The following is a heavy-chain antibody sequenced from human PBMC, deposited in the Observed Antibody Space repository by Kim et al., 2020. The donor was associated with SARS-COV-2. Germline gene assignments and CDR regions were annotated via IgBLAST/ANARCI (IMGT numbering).Heavy chain of an antibody. D-gene: IGHD3-10*01. J-gene: IGHJ5*02. CDR3: ARVAVGTMVRGVLVEGRKFDP. Sequence: SETLSLTCTVSGGSISNGGYYWSWVRQHPGKGLEWIGYIYYSGTTYYNPSLKSRVTISIDTSKNQFYLKLSSVTVADTAVYYCARVAVGTMVRGVLVEGRKFDPWGQGTLVTVSS. CDR2: IYYSGTT. CDR1: GGSISNGGYY. V-gene: IGHV4-31*03.